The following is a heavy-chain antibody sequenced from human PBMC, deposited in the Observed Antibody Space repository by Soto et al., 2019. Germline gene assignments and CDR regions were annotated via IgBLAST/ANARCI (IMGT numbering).Heavy chain of an antibody. CDR3: VRDFEGSYGYGPYDY. V-gene: IGHV3-7*03. CDR1: GFTFSSQW. CDR2: IKRDGSEN. Sequence: PGGSLRLSCAASGFTFSSQWLRWVRQAAVKGLEWVANIKRDGSENYYVDSVRGRFTISRDNAKKPLYLQINSLRAEDTAVYYCVRDFEGSYGYGPYDYWGQGTLVTVSS. D-gene: IGHD5-18*01. J-gene: IGHJ4*02.